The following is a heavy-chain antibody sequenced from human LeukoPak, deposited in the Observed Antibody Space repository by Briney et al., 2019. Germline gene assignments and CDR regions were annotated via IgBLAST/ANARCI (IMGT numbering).Heavy chain of an antibody. D-gene: IGHD5-12*01. CDR2: IYFAGTT. CDR3: ARDQRRDSAYDFDY. Sequence: PSETLSLTCTVSGGSISSYYWSWIRQSPGKGLEWIGYIYFAGTTNYNPSLKSRVTISVDTSKKQLSLKLRSATAADTAVYYCARDQRRDSAYDFDYWGQGILVTVSS. V-gene: IGHV4-59*01. J-gene: IGHJ4*02. CDR1: GGSISSYY.